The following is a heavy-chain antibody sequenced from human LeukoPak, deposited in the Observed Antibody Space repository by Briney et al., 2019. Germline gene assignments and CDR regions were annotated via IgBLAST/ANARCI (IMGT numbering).Heavy chain of an antibody. J-gene: IGHJ4*02. CDR2: ISYDGSNK. V-gene: IGHV3-30*04. CDR1: GFTFSSYA. CDR3: AKDGIVVVVAAPSYCNY. Sequence: GGSLRLSCAASGFTFSSYAMHWVRQAPGKGLEWVAVISYDGSNKYYADSVKGRFTISRDNSKNTLYLQMNSLRAEDTAVYYCAKDGIVVVVAAPSYCNYWGQGTLVTVSS. D-gene: IGHD2-15*01.